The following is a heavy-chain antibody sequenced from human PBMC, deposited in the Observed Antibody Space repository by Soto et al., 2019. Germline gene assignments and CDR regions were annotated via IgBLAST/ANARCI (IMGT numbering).Heavy chain of an antibody. J-gene: IGHJ6*02. CDR3: ARGSWYYYYGMDV. D-gene: IGHD6-13*01. Sequence: ETLSLTCAVYGGSFSGYYWSWIRQPPGKGLEWIGEINHSGSTNYNPSLKSRVTISVDTSKNQFSLKLSSVTAADTAVYYCARGSWYYYYGMDVWGQGTTVTVSS. CDR1: GGSFSGYY. CDR2: INHSGST. V-gene: IGHV4-34*01.